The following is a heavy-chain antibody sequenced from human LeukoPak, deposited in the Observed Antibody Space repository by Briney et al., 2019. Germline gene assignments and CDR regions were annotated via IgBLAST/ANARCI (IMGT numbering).Heavy chain of an antibody. J-gene: IGHJ4*02. CDR2: ISYDGSNK. CDR1: GFTFSSYA. Sequence: GGSLRLSCAASGFTFSSYAMHWVRQAPGKGLEWVAVISYDGSNKYYADSVKGRFTISRDNSKNTLYLQMNSLRAEDTAVYYCANHYSGSYYGPFDYWGQGTLVTVSS. V-gene: IGHV3-30-3*01. CDR3: ANHYSGSYYGPFDY. D-gene: IGHD1-26*01.